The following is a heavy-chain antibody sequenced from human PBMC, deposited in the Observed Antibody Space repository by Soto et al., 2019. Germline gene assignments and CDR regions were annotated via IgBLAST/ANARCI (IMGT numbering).Heavy chain of an antibody. CDR3: ARVIAAAGNRYFDY. V-gene: IGHV1-3*01. J-gene: IGHJ4*02. CDR1: GYTFTSYA. CDR2: INAGNGNT. Sequence: QVQLVQSGAEVKKPGASVKVSCKASGYTFTSYAMHWVRQAPGQRLEWMGWINAGNGNTKYSQKFQGRVTITRDTSASTAYMELSSLRSEDTAVYYCARVIAAAGNRYFDYWGQGTLFTVSS. D-gene: IGHD6-13*01.